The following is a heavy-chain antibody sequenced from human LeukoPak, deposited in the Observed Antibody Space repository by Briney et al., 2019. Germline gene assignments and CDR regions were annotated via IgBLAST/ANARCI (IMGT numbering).Heavy chain of an antibody. J-gene: IGHJ3*02. D-gene: IGHD3-3*01. CDR2: IYYTGST. CDR3: ARPQRGYYTYGGFDI. CDR1: GGSISSYY. Sequence: SETLSLTCAVSGGSISSYYRSWIRQPPGKGLEWIGFIYYTGSTNYNPSLESRVTISVDTSKKQFSLKLRSVTAADTAVYYCARPQRGYYTYGGFDIWGQGTMVTVSS. V-gene: IGHV4-59*01.